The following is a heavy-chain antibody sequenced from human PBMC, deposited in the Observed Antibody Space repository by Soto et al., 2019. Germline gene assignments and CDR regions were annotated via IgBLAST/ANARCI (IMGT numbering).Heavy chain of an antibody. CDR3: SRGLSYFDSSAYFDY. D-gene: IGHD3-22*01. CDR2: INHSGST. Sequence: SETLSLTCAFYGGSFIGYYWNWIRQPPGRGLEWIGEINHSGSTNYNPSLKSRVTISVDTSKNQFSLRLTSVTAADTAVYYCSRGLSYFDSSAYFDYWGQGTLVTVSS. J-gene: IGHJ4*02. V-gene: IGHV4-34*01. CDR1: GGSFIGYY.